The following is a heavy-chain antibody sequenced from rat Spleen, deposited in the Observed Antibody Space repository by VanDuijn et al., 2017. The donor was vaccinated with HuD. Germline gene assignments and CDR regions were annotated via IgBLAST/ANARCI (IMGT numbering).Heavy chain of an antibody. CDR2: IWGDGST. CDR1: GFSLTSYG. V-gene: IGHV2-77*01. D-gene: IGHD5-1*01. J-gene: IGHJ2*01. CDR3: ARKVGRWRDYFDY. Sequence: QVQMKETGPGLVQTTQTLSVTCTVSGFSLTSYGVHWVRQAPGKGLEWLGIIWGDGSTNYNSARKSRLSISRVTSKSQVFLTMNSLQTEDTAIYFCARKVGRWRDYFDYWGQGVMVTVSS.